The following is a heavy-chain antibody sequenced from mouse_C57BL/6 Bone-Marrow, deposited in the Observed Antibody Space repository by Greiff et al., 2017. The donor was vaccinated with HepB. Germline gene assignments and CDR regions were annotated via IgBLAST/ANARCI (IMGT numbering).Heavy chain of an antibody. Sequence: VQLQQPGAELVRPGSSVKLSCKASGYTFTSYWMDWVKQRPGQGLEWNGNIYPSDSETHYNQKFKDKATLTVDKSSSTAYMQLSSLTSEDSAVYYCARSQLRLQGFDYWGQGTTLTVSS. V-gene: IGHV1-61*01. CDR1: GYTFTSYW. CDR2: IYPSDSET. CDR3: ARSQLRLQGFDY. D-gene: IGHD3-2*02. J-gene: IGHJ2*01.